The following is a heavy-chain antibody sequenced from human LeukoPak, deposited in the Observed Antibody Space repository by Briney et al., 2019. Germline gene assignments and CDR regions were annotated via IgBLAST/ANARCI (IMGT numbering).Heavy chain of an antibody. Sequence: GESLKISCRTSGYSFTTSWIGWLRQRPGKGLEWMAIIYPADSGTKYSPSLQDQVTISVDKSISTAYLQWSSLKASDSAMYYCARQRIAGYYFDYWGQGTLVTASS. V-gene: IGHV5-51*01. CDR1: GYSFTTSW. CDR2: IYPADSGT. CDR3: ARQRIAGYYFDY. D-gene: IGHD6-13*01. J-gene: IGHJ4*02.